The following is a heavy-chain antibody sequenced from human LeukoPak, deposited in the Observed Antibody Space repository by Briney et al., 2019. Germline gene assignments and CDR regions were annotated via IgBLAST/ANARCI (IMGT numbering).Heavy chain of an antibody. CDR1: GFTFSNYA. V-gene: IGHV3-48*03. Sequence: GGSLRLSCAASGFTFSNYAMNWVRQAPGKGLEWVSYISSSGSTIYSADSVKGRFTISRDNAKNSLYLQMNSLRAEDTAIYYCARVGMVRGVPWFDPWGQGTLVTVSS. D-gene: IGHD3-10*01. CDR3: ARVGMVRGVPWFDP. J-gene: IGHJ5*02. CDR2: ISSSGSTI.